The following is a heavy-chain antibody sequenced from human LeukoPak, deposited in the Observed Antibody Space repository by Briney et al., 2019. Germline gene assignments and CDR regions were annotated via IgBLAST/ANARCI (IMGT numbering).Heavy chain of an antibody. CDR1: GGSFSRYY. D-gene: IGHD6-13*01. CDR2: INHSGST. V-gene: IGHV4-34*01. CDR3: ARESSSVIEY. J-gene: IGHJ4*02. Sequence: SETLSLSCAVYGGSFSRYYWSCIRQPPGKGLEWIGEINHSGSTNYNPSLKSRVTISVDTSKNQFSMKLSSVTAADTAVYYCARESSSVIEYGGEKTLVTVSS.